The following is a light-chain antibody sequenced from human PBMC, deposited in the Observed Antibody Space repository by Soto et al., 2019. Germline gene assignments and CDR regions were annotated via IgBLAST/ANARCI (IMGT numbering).Light chain of an antibody. V-gene: IGKV3-20*01. J-gene: IGKJ4*01. CDR2: GAS. Sequence: EIGVTLSPCTLSSYHRDRAPLSCMASQSVSSHLAWYQQRPGQAPRLLIYGASSRATGIPDRFSGSGSGTDFTLTISRLEPEDFAVYYCQHYGSSPFTVGGGTKVDVK. CDR1: QSVSSH. CDR3: QHYGSSPFT.